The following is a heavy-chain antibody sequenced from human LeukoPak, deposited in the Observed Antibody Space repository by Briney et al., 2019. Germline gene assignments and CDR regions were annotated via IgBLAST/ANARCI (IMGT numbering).Heavy chain of an antibody. CDR3: AKWTTGWPDYSNTRKDY. CDR1: GGSISSYY. Sequence: SETLSLTCTVSGGSISSYYWSWIRQPPGKGLEWIGYIYTSESTNYNPPLNYNPSLKSRVTVSIDTSKNQFSLKLSSVTAADTAVYYCAKWTTGWPDYSNTRKDYWGQGTLVTVSS. J-gene: IGHJ4*02. V-gene: IGHV4-59*01. CDR2: IYTSESTNYNPPL. D-gene: IGHD4-11*01.